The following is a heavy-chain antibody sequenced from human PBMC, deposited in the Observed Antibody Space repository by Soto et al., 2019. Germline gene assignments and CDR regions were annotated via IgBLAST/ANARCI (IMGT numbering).Heavy chain of an antibody. V-gene: IGHV3-23*01. Sequence: EVQLLESGGGLVQPGGSLRLSCAASGFTFSTYAMSWVRQAPGKGLEWVSVISASGGSTFYADSVKGRLTVSRDNSRNTLYLQVISRRVEDTAVYYCAKDLRTSTNYNYGMDVWGQGTTVTVSS. CDR3: AKDLRTSTNYNYGMDV. J-gene: IGHJ6*02. CDR1: GFTFSTYA. CDR2: ISASGGST.